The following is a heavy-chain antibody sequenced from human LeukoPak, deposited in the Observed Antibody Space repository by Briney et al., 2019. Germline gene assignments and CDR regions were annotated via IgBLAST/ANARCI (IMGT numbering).Heavy chain of an antibody. J-gene: IGHJ6*02. CDR3: ATLPYCSGGSCYSRDYGMDV. Sequence: PGGSLRLSCAASGFTFSSYEMIWVRQAPGKGLEWVSYISSSGSTIYYADSVKGRFTISRDNAKNSLYLQMNSLRAEDTAVYYCATLPYCSGGSCYSRDYGMDVWGQGTTVTVSS. CDR2: ISSSGSTI. CDR1: GFTFSSYE. D-gene: IGHD2-15*01. V-gene: IGHV3-48*03.